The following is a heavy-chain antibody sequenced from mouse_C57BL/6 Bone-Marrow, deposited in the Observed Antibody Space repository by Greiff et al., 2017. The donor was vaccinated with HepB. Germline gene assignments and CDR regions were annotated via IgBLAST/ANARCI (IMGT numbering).Heavy chain of an antibody. Sequence: VQLQQSGPELVKPGASVKIPCKASGYTFTDYNMDWVKQSHGKSLEWIGDINPNNGGTIYNQKFKGKATLTVDKSSSTAYMELRSLTSEDTAVYYWARSSATVVAPYNAMDYWGQGTSVTVSS. V-gene: IGHV1-18*01. CDR3: ARSSATVVAPYNAMDY. J-gene: IGHJ4*01. CDR1: GYTFTDYN. CDR2: INPNNGGT. D-gene: IGHD1-1*01.